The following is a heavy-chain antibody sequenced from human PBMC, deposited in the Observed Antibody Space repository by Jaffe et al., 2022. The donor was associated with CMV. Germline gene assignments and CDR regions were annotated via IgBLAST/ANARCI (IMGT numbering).Heavy chain of an antibody. Sequence: EVQLVESGGGLVKPGGSLRLSCAASGFTFSSYSMNWVRQAPGKGLEWVSSISSSSSYIYYADSVKGRFTISRDNAKNSLYLQMNSLRAEDTAVYYCARGIVGATGADYWGQGTLVTVSS. J-gene: IGHJ4*02. CDR1: GFTFSSYS. D-gene: IGHD1-26*01. CDR3: ARGIVGATGADY. CDR2: ISSSSSYI. V-gene: IGHV3-21*01.